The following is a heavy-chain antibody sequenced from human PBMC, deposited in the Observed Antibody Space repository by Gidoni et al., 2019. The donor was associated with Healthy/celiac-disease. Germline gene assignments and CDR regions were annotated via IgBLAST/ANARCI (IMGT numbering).Heavy chain of an antibody. Sequence: EVQLLESGGGLVQPGGSLSISCSASGFTFRSYAMLWVRQAPGKGLEWVLAISGSGGSTYYADSVKGRFTISRDNSKNTLYLQMNSLRAEDTAVYYCANLPFRAPRSITMVRGVRHDFDYWGQGTLVTVSS. V-gene: IGHV3-23*01. CDR3: ANLPFRAPRSITMVRGVRHDFDY. CDR2: ISGSGGST. D-gene: IGHD3-10*01. J-gene: IGHJ4*02. CDR1: GFTFRSYA.